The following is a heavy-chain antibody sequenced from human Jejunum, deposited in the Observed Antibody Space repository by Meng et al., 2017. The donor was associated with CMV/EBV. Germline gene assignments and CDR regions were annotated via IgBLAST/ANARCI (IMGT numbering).Heavy chain of an antibody. CDR3: ARAVILDY. Sequence: LSCAASGFTFSRYAMHWVRQAPGKGLEWVAVISYDGSNKYYADSVKGRFTISRDNSKNTLYLQMNSLRAEDTAVYYCARAVILDYWGQGTLVTVSS. CDR1: GFTFSRYA. V-gene: IGHV3-30*04. J-gene: IGHJ4*02. CDR2: ISYDGSNK.